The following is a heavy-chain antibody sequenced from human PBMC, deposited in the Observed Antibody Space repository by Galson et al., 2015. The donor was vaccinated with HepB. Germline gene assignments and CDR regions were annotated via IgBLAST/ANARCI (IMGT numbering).Heavy chain of an antibody. CDR3: AREGGSYDFGMDV. D-gene: IGHD1-26*01. J-gene: IGHJ6*02. CDR2: ISAYNGNT. V-gene: IGHV1-18*04. CDR1: GYTFTSYG. Sequence: SVKVSCKASGYTFTSYGISWVRQAPGQGLEWMGWISAYNGNTNYAQKLQGRVTMTTDTSTSTAYMELSSLRSEDTAVYYCAREGGSYDFGMDVWGQGTTVTVSS.